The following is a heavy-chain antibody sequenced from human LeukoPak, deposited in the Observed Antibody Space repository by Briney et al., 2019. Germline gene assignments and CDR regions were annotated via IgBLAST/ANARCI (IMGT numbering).Heavy chain of an antibody. Sequence: GESLKISCKGSGYSFTSYWIGWVRQMPRKGLEWMGIINPGDSDPRYSPSLQGRATISADRSISTAYLQWSSLKASDTAMYYCARHGVGSSWFGFDYWGQGTLVTVSS. CDR3: ARHGVGSSWFGFDY. J-gene: IGHJ4*02. CDR2: INPGDSDP. D-gene: IGHD6-6*01. CDR1: GYSFTSYW. V-gene: IGHV5-51*01.